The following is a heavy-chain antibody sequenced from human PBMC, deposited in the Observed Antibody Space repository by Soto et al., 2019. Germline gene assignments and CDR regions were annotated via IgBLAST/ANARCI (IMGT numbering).Heavy chain of an antibody. V-gene: IGHV4-4*02. J-gene: IGHJ4*02. CDR1: GGSISSSYW. CDR2: IYHSGST. Sequence: QVQLQESGPGLVTPSGTLSLTCAVCGGSISSSYWWNWVRQPPGKGLEWIGKIYHSGSTNYNPSLKNRVTISVDKSNNQFSLRLSSVTAADTAVYFCVTSLNYDFWRDGGRHYYFDYWGQGTLVTVSS. D-gene: IGHD3-3*01. CDR3: VTSLNYDFWRDGGRHYYFDY.